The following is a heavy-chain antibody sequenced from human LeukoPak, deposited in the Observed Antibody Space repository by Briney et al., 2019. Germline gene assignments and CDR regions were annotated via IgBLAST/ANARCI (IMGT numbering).Heavy chain of an antibody. V-gene: IGHV5-51*01. Sequence: TGESLKISCKGSGYSFTSYWIGWVRQMLGKGLEWMGIIYPGDSDTRYSPSFQGQVTISADKSISTAYLQWSSLKASDTAMYYCARRPSYYYYYMDVWGKGTTVTVSS. CDR2: IYPGDSDT. CDR3: ARRPSYYYYYMDV. J-gene: IGHJ6*03. CDR1: GYSFTSYW.